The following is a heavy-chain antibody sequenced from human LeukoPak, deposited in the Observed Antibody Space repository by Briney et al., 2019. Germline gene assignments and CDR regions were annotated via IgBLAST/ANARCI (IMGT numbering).Heavy chain of an antibody. J-gene: IGHJ5*02. CDR3: ARGYCSSTSCYQENWFDP. D-gene: IGHD2-2*01. V-gene: IGHV1-69*05. CDR1: GGTFSSYA. Sequence: SEKVSCKASGGTFSSYAISWVRQAPGQGLEWMGGIIPIFGTANYAQKFQGRVTITTDESTSTAYMELSSLRSEDTAVYYCARGYCSSTSCYQENWFDPWGQGTLVTVSS. CDR2: IIPIFGTA.